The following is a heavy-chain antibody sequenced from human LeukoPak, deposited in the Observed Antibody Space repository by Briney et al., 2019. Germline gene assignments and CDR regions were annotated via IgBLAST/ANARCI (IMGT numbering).Heavy chain of an antibody. D-gene: IGHD2-15*01. J-gene: IGHJ4*02. CDR3: AREGLYQTFDY. Sequence: ASVTVSCKASGGTFSSYSISWVRQAPRQGLEWMGGIIPIFGTANYAQKFQGRVTITADESTSTAYMELSSLRSEDTAVYYCAREGLYQTFDYWGQGTLVTVSS. CDR1: GGTFSSYS. CDR2: IIPIFGTA. V-gene: IGHV1-69*13.